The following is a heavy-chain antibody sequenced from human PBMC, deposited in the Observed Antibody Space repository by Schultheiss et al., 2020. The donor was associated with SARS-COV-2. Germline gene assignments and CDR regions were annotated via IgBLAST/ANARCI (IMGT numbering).Heavy chain of an antibody. D-gene: IGHD6-13*01. CDR1: GGSISSYY. J-gene: IGHJ6*02. CDR2: IYYSGST. CDR3: ARDEADYYYGMDV. Sequence: SETLSLTCTVSGGSISSYYWSWIRQPPGKGLEWIGYIYYSGSTNYNPSLKSRVTISVDKSKNQFSLKLSSVTAADTAVYYCARDEADYYYGMDVWGQGTTVTVSS. V-gene: IGHV4-59*01.